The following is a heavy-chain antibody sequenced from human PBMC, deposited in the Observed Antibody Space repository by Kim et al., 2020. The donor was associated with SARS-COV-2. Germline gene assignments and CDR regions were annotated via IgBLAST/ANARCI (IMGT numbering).Heavy chain of an antibody. J-gene: IGHJ5*02. CDR2: FDPEDGET. D-gene: IGHD6-6*01. CDR3: ATTTAYSSSSWFDP. CDR1: GYTLTEFS. Sequence: ASVKVSCKVSGYTLTEFSMHWVRQAPGKGLEWMGGFDPEDGETIYAQKFQGRVTMTGDTSTDTAYMELSSLRSEDTAVYYCATTTAYSSSSWFDPWGQGTLVTVSS. V-gene: IGHV1-24*01.